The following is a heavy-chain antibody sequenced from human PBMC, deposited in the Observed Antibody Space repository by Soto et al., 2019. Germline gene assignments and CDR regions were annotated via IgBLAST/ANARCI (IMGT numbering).Heavy chain of an antibody. CDR1: GGSIRSSSYY. Sequence: SETLSLTCTVSGGSIRSSSYYWGWIRRSPGKGLEWIGEIYHSGSTNYNPSLKSRVTISVDKSKNQFSLKLSSVTAADTAVYYCARDHTSPYYYYYGMDVWGQGTTVTVSS. J-gene: IGHJ6*02. D-gene: IGHD2-2*01. CDR3: ARDHTSPYYYYYGMDV. V-gene: IGHV4-39*07. CDR2: IYHSGST.